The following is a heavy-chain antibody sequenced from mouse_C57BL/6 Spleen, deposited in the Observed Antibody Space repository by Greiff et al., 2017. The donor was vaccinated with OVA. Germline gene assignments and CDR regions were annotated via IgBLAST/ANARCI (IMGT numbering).Heavy chain of an antibody. CDR1: GFTFTDYY. D-gene: IGHD2-3*01. V-gene: IGHV7-3*01. CDR2: IRNKANGYTT. CDR3: ARRDGYWFAY. Sequence: EVQGVESGGGLVQPGGSLSLSCAASGFTFTDYYMSWVRQPPGKALEWLGFIRNKANGYTTEYSASVKGRFTISRDNSQSILYLQMNALRAKDSATYYCARRDGYWFAYWGQGTLVTVSA. J-gene: IGHJ3*01.